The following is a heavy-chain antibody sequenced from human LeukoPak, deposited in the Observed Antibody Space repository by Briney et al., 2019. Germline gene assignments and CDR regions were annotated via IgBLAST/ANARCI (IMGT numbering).Heavy chain of an antibody. CDR1: GFTFSSYG. Sequence: GGSLRLSCAASGFTFSSYGMHWVRQAPGKGLEWVAVISYDGSNKYYADSVKGRFTISRDNSKNTLYLQLNSLRGEDTAVYYCARKMDSYFDYWGLGTLVTVSS. CDR2: ISYDGSNK. V-gene: IGHV3-30*03. CDR3: ARKMDSYFDY. D-gene: IGHD2-2*03. J-gene: IGHJ4*02.